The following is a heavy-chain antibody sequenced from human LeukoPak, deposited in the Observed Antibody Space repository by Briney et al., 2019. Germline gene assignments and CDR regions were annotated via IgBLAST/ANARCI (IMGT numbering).Heavy chain of an antibody. D-gene: IGHD3-10*01. CDR3: AKDQELLWFGEPMYYFDY. V-gene: IGHV3-30*02. Sequence: GGSLRLSCAASGFTFSSYGMHWVRQAPGKGLEWVAFIRYDGSNKYYADSVKGRFTISRDNSKNTLYLQMNSLRAEDTAAYYCAKDQELLWFGEPMYYFDYWGQGTLVTVSS. J-gene: IGHJ4*02. CDR1: GFTFSSYG. CDR2: IRYDGSNK.